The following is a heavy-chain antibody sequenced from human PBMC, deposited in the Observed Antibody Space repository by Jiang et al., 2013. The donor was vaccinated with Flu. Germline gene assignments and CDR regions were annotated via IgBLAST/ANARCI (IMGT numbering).Heavy chain of an antibody. CDR2: ISITSRYI. CDR3: AREKPNKTYVLYYGMDV. CDR1: GSTFSRDS. J-gene: IGHJ6*02. D-gene: IGHD3-16*01. V-gene: IGHV3-21*01. Sequence: VQLVESGGGLVKPGGSLRLSCAASGSTFSRDSMNWVRQAPGKGLEWVASISITSRYIWYAGSVQGRFTISRDNAKNRVYLQMNSLRPEDTAVYYCAREKPNKTYVLYYGMDVWGQGDHGHRVL.